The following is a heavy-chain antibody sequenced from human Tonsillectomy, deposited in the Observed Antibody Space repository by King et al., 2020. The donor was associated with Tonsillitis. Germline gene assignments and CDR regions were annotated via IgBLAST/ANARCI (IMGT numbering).Heavy chain of an antibody. Sequence: VQLQQWGAGLLKPSETLSLTCAVYGGSFSGYYWSWIRQPPGKGLEWIGEINHSGSTNYNPSLKSRVTISVDTSKNHFSLKLSSVTAADTAVYYCARGTYYYGSGSTRTDDAFDIWGQGTMVTVSS. CDR3: ARGTYYYGSGSTRTDDAFDI. CDR2: INHSGST. V-gene: IGHV4-34*01. D-gene: IGHD3-10*01. J-gene: IGHJ3*02. CDR1: GGSFSGYY.